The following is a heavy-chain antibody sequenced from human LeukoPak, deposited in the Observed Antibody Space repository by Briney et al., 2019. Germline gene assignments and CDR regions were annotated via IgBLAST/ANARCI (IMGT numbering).Heavy chain of an antibody. V-gene: IGHV3-20*04. J-gene: IGHJ4*02. D-gene: IGHD6-13*01. CDR3: ARHTSNVSPTSPYSSSWYDFGY. Sequence: GGSLRLSCAASGFTFDDYGMSWVRQAPGKGLEWVSGINWNGGSTGYADSVKGRFTISRDNAKNSLYLQMNSLRAEDTALYYCARHTSNVSPTSPYSSSWYDFGYWGQGTLVTVSS. CDR1: GFTFDDYG. CDR2: INWNGGST.